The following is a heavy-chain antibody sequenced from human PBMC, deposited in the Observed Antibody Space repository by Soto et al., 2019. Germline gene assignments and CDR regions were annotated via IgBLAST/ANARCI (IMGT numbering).Heavy chain of an antibody. J-gene: IGHJ4*02. CDR3: AKADVLRYFDWLLYTGFDY. D-gene: IGHD3-9*01. V-gene: IGHV3-23*01. CDR2: ISGSGGST. Sequence: EVQLLESGGDLVQPGGSLRLSCEASRFTFSSYAMSWVRQAPGKGLEWVSAISGSGGSTYYADSVKGRFTISRDNSKNTLYLQMNSLRAEDTAVYYCAKADVLRYFDWLLYTGFDYWGQGTLVTVSS. CDR1: RFTFSSYA.